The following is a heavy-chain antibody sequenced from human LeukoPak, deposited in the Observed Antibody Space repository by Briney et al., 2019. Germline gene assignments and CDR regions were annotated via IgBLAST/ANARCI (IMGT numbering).Heavy chain of an antibody. J-gene: IGHJ4*02. CDR3: ATRKTYYYDSSGDY. CDR2: IYSGGST. V-gene: IGHV3-66*02. Sequence: GGSLRLSCAASGFTVSSNYMSWVRQAPGKGLEWVSVIYSGGSTYYADSVKGRFTISRDNSKNTLYLQMNSLRAEDTAVYYYATRKTYYYDSSGDYWGQGTLVTVSS. CDR1: GFTVSSNY. D-gene: IGHD3-22*01.